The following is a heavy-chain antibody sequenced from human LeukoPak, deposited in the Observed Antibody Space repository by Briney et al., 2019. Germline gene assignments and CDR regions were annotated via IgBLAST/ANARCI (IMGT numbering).Heavy chain of an antibody. CDR3: ARVPKYYYGSGSYYNFDP. CDR2: INPNSGGT. V-gene: IGHV1-2*02. CDR1: GYTFTGYY. Sequence: ASVKVSCKASGYTFTGYYMHWVRQAPGQGLEWMGWINPNSGGTNYAQKFQGRVTMTRDTSISTAYMELSRLRSDDTAVYYCARVPKYYYGSGSYYNFDPWGQGTLVTVSS. D-gene: IGHD3-10*01. J-gene: IGHJ5*02.